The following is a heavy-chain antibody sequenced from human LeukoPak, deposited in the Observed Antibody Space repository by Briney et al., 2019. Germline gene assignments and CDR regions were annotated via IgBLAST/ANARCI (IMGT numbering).Heavy chain of an antibody. CDR1: GFTFSSYS. D-gene: IGHD3-3*01. J-gene: IGHJ4*02. CDR2: ISSSSSYI. Sequence: GGSLRLSCAASGFTFSSYSMNWVRQAPGKGLEWVSSISSSSSYIYYADSVKGRFTISRDNAKNSLYLQMNSLRAEDTAVYYCAREFGFWSGCYDYWGQGTLVTVSS. CDR3: AREFGFWSGCYDY. V-gene: IGHV3-21*01.